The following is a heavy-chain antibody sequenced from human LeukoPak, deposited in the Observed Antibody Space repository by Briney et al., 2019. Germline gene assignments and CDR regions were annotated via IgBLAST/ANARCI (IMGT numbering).Heavy chain of an antibody. Sequence: GGSLRLSCAASGFTFSSYAMHWVRQAPGKGLEWVAVISYDGSNKYYADSVKGRFTISRDNSKNTLYLQMNSLRAVDTAVYYCAKDRENSIAAAGTGAFDIWGQGTMVTVSS. V-gene: IGHV3-30-3*01. CDR3: AKDRENSIAAAGTGAFDI. CDR2: ISYDGSNK. CDR1: GFTFSSYA. D-gene: IGHD6-13*01. J-gene: IGHJ3*02.